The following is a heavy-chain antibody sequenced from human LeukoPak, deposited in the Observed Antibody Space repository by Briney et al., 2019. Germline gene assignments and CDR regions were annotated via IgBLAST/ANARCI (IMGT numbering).Heavy chain of an antibody. CDR2: ISSSSSYI. Sequence: GGSLRLSCAASGFTFSSYSMNWVRQAPGKGLEWVSSISSSSSYIFYADSVKGRFTISRDNAKNSLYLQMNSLRAEDTAVYYCARDYYDSSGYHHGDYWGQGTLVTVSS. J-gene: IGHJ4*02. CDR1: GFTFSSYS. D-gene: IGHD3-22*01. CDR3: ARDYYDSSGYHHGDY. V-gene: IGHV3-21*01.